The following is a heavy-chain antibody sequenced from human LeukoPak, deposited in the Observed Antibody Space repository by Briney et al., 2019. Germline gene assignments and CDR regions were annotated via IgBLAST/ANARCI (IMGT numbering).Heavy chain of an antibody. D-gene: IGHD5-24*01. CDR3: VRGVGVSRFNYFDP. J-gene: IGHJ5*02. Sequence: GGSLRLSCAASGFTFSSFCMHWVRQAPGKGLEWVAFIWYDASDRYYADTVKGRFTISRDNSKNTLFLQMNSLRDDDTAVYYCVRGVGVSRFNYFDPWGQGTLVVVSS. V-gene: IGHV3-33*01. CDR2: IWYDASDR. CDR1: GFTFSSFC.